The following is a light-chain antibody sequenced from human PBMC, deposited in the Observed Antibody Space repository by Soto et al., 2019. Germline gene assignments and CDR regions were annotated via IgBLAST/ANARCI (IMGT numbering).Light chain of an antibody. J-gene: IGKJ4*01. V-gene: IGKV1-39*01. CDR2: AAS. CDR3: QQSYSTPLT. Sequence: DIQMTQSPSSVSASVGDTVNISCRASQTISTYLHWYQHKPGKVPRLLIYAASSLQSGVPSRFSGSGSGTEFTLTINSLQPEDFATYYCQQSYSTPLTFGGGTKVDIK. CDR1: QTISTY.